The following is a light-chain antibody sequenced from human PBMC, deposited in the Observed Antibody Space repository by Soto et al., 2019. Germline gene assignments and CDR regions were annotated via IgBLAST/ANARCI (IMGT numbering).Light chain of an antibody. J-gene: IGKJ5*01. CDR1: QSVKNY. CDR3: QQGYSTPPII. Sequence: DIQMTQSPSSLAASVGDRVTITCRASQSVKNYLNWYQQKPGKAPKLLIAVASKLQSGVPSRFICSGSGTEFTLTINSLQPEDFGTYYCQQGYSTPPIIFGQGTRLEI. V-gene: IGKV1-39*01. CDR2: VAS.